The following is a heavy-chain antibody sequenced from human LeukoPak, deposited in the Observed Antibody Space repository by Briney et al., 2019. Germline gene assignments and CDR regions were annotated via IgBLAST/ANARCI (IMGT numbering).Heavy chain of an antibody. CDR3: ARHSDCVTSSCYTGYFDY. J-gene: IGHJ4*02. V-gene: IGHV4-39*01. CDR1: GDSISSSSYS. Sequence: SSETLSLTCAVSGDSISSSSYSWGWIRQPPGKGLEWIGSIYYSGSTYHNPSLKSRVTISVDTSKNQFFLKLSSVTAADTAVYYCARHSDCVTSSCYTGYFDYWGQGTLVTVSS. D-gene: IGHD2-2*02. CDR2: IYYSGST.